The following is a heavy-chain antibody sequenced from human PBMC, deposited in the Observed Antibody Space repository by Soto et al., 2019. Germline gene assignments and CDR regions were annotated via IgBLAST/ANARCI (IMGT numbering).Heavy chain of an antibody. J-gene: IGHJ3*02. CDR2: IIPIFGTA. Sequence: ASVKVSCKASGGTFSSYAISWVRQAPGQGLEWMGGIIPIFGTANYAQKFQGRVTITADKSTSTAYMELSSLRSEDTAVYYCARAVGSLAVADAFDIWGQGTMVTVSS. D-gene: IGHD6-19*01. CDR3: ARAVGSLAVADAFDI. CDR1: GGTFSSYA. V-gene: IGHV1-69*06.